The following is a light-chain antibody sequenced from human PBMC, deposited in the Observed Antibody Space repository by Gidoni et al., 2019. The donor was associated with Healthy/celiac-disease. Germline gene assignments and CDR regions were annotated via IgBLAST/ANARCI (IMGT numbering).Light chain of an antibody. J-gene: IGLJ2*01. CDR2: KDS. V-gene: IGLV3-25*02. CDR3: QSADSSDVV. CDR1: ALPKQY. Sequence: SYALTPPPSVSVSPGQTARITCPGDALPKQYAYWYQQKPGQAPVLVIYKDSERPSGIPERFSGSSSVTTVTLTISGVQAEDEADYYCQSADSSDVVFGGGTKLTVL.